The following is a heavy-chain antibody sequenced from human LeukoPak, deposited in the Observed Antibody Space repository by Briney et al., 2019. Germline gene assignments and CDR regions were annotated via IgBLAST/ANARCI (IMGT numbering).Heavy chain of an antibody. V-gene: IGHV3-9*01. Sequence: GRSLRLSCAASGFTVDDYALHWVRQTPGKGLEWVSGISWNSGSIGYADSVKGRFTISRDNAKNSLYLQMNSLRADDTALYYCAKVGEVGPYDSWGQGTLVTVSS. CDR2: ISWNSGSI. CDR3: AKVGEVGPYDS. D-gene: IGHD3-3*01. CDR1: GFTVDDYA. J-gene: IGHJ4*02.